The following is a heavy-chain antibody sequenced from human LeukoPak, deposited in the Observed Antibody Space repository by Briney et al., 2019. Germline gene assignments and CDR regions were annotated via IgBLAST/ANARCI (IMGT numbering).Heavy chain of an antibody. D-gene: IGHD3-10*01. J-gene: IGHJ3*02. CDR1: GGSISSGGYY. CDR3: ARRTERITMVRGPTHAFDI. V-gene: IGHV4-30-2*02. CDR2: IYHSGST. Sequence: PSETLSLTCTVSGGSISSGGYYWSWIRQPPGKGLEWIGYIYHSGSTYYNPSLKSRVTISVDRSKNQFSLKLSSVTAADTAVYYCARRTERITMVRGPTHAFDIWGQGTMVTVSS.